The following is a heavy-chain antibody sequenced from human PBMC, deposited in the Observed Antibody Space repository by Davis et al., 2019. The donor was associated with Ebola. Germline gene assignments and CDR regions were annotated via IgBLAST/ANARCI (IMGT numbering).Heavy chain of an antibody. J-gene: IGHJ4*02. CDR1: GYTFTSYY. CDR3: ARDSLDIVVVPAAEIYMFDY. Sequence: ASVKVSCKASGYTFTSYYMHWVRQAPGQGLEWMGIINPSGGSTSYAQKFQGRVTMTRDTSTSTVYMELSSLRSEDTAVYYCARDSLDIVVVPAAEIYMFDYWGQGTLVTVSS. V-gene: IGHV1-46*01. CDR2: INPSGGST. D-gene: IGHD2-2*03.